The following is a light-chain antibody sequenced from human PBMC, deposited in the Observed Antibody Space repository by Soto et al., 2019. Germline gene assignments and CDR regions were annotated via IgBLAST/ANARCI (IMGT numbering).Light chain of an antibody. V-gene: IGKV1-5*03. CDR1: QTISSW. J-gene: IGKJ1*01. Sequence: DIQMTQSPSTLSGSVGDRVTITGRASQTISSWLAWYQQKPGKAPKLLIYKVSTLKSGVPSRFSGSGSGTEFTLTISSLQPDDFATYYFQHYNSYSEAFGQGTKVDIK. CDR2: KVS. CDR3: QHYNSYSEA.